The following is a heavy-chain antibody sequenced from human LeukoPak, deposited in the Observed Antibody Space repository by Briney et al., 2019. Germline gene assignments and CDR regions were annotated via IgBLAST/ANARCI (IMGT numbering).Heavy chain of an antibody. V-gene: IGHV4-34*01. D-gene: IGHD3-3*01. Sequence: PSETLSLTCAVYGGSFSGYYWSWFRQPPGKGLEWIGEINQSGSTKYNPSLKSRVIISLDTSKNQFSLKLSSVTAADTAVYYCARIPGSYGYYTAALDIWGQGTMVTVSS. CDR3: ARIPGSYGYYTAALDI. J-gene: IGHJ3*02. CDR2: INQSGST. CDR1: GGSFSGYY.